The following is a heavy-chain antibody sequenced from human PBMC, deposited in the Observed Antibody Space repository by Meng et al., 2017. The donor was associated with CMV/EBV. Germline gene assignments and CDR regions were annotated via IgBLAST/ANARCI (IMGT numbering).Heavy chain of an antibody. V-gene: IGHV4-30-4*08. D-gene: IGHD2-2*01. CDR1: GGSISSGDYY. CDR2: IYYSGST. CDR3: ARGYCSSTSCYYYYGMDV. Sequence: SETLSLTCTVSGGSISSGDYYWSWIRQPPGKGLEWIGYIYYSGSTYYNPSLKSRVTISVDTSKNQLSLKLSSVTAADTAVYYCARGYCSSTSCYYYYGMDVWGQGTTVTVSS. J-gene: IGHJ6*02.